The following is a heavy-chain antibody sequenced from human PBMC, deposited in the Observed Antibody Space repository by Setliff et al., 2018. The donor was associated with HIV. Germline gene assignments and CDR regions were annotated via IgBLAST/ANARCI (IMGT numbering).Heavy chain of an antibody. CDR3: VRDMARVIAH. V-gene: IGHV3-7*01. Sequence: GESMKLSCAASGFMFGVDWMSWVLQTPGKGLEWVASVTPDGGDKYYANSMRGRFTISRDNGKNAVYLQMNSLTAEDTALYYCVRDMARVIAHWGQGTLVTVSS. D-gene: IGHD3-10*01. CDR2: VTPDGGDK. CDR1: GFMFGVDW. J-gene: IGHJ4*02.